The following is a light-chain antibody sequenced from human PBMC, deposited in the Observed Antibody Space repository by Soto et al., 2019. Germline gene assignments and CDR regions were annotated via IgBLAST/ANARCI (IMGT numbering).Light chain of an antibody. CDR1: QSVNIN. Sequence: DIVMTQSPATLSVSPGERATLSCRTSQSVNINLAWYQQRPGQAPRLLIYGADIRTTGIPARFSGSGSGTEFTLTINSLQSEDFAVYYCQQYNNWPRTFGQGTKVDIK. V-gene: IGKV3-15*01. CDR3: QQYNNWPRT. CDR2: GAD. J-gene: IGKJ1*01.